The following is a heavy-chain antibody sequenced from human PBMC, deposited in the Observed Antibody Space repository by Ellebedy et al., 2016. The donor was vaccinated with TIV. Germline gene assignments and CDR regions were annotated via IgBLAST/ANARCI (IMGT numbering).Heavy chain of an antibody. CDR3: ARDTVATISDAFDI. Sequence: AASVKVSCKASGGTFSSYAISWVRQAPGQGLEWMGGIIPIFGTANYAQKFQGRVTMTRDTSTSTVYMELSSLRSEDTAVYYCARDTVATISDAFDIWGQGTMVTVSS. D-gene: IGHD5-24*01. V-gene: IGHV1-69*05. J-gene: IGHJ3*02. CDR1: GGTFSSYA. CDR2: IIPIFGTA.